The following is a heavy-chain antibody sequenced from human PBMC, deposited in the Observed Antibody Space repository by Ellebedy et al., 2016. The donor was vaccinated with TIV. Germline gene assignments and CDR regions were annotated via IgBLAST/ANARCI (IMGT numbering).Heavy chain of an antibody. D-gene: IGHD3-22*01. CDR1: GYTFTGYY. Sequence: ASVKVSXXASGYTFTGYYMHWVRQAPGQGLEWMGWINPNSGGTNYAQKFQGWVTMTRDTSISTAYMELSRLRSDDTAVYYCARDAHYYDSSGSFDYWGQGTLVTVSS. CDR3: ARDAHYYDSSGSFDY. CDR2: INPNSGGT. V-gene: IGHV1-2*04. J-gene: IGHJ4*02.